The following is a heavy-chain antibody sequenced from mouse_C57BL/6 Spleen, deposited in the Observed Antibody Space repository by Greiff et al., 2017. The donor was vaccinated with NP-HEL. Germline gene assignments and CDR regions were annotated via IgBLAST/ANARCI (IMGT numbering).Heavy chain of an antibody. D-gene: IGHD2-3*01. CDR1: GYTFTDYE. CDR3: TKNGYFAYFDY. V-gene: IGHV1-15*01. Sequence: VQRVESGAELVRPGASVTLSCKASGYTFTDYEMHWVKQTPVHGLEWIGAIDPETGGTAYNQKFKGKAILTADKSSSTAYMELRSLTSEDSAVYYCTKNGYFAYFDYWGQGTTLTVSS. J-gene: IGHJ2*01. CDR2: IDPETGGT.